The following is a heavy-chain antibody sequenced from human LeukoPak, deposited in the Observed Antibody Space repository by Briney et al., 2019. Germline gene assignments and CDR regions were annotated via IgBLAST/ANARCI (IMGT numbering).Heavy chain of an antibody. V-gene: IGHV3-7*03. CDR1: GFTFGKYW. Sequence: PGGSLRLSWVASGFTFGKYWRSWVRQAPGKGLEWVANIKLDGSEKNYVDSVKGRFTISRDNTKNSLYLQMNSLRVEDTAVFYCARDQYDTWSRRGNFDSWGQGTLVIVSS. J-gene: IGHJ4*02. CDR2: IKLDGSEK. D-gene: IGHD3-3*01. CDR3: ARDQYDTWSRRGNFDS.